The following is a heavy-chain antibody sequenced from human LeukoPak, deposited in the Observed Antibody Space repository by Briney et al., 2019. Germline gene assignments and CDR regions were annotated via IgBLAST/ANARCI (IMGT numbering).Heavy chain of an antibody. Sequence: GESLKISCKGSGYSFSNYWIGWVRQMPGKGLEWMGIIYPGDSNTKYSPSFQGQVTISADKSISTAYLQWTSLKASDTAIYYCARQPLVRDCGGDCEFDYWGQGTRVSVSS. CDR2: IYPGDSNT. J-gene: IGHJ4*02. V-gene: IGHV5-51*01. D-gene: IGHD2-21*02. CDR3: ARQPLVRDCGGDCEFDY. CDR1: GYSFSNYW.